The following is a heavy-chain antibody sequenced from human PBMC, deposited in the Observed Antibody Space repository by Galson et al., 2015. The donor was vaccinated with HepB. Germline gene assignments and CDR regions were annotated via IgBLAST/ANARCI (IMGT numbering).Heavy chain of an antibody. CDR1: GYSFGNNW. Sequence: QSGAEVKKAGESLKISCKGSGYSFGNNWIGWVRQMPGKGLEWMGSIYPDDSDTRYSPSFQGQVTISVDKSINTAYLQWSSLKASDTAMYYCATGIAVVGESWGQGTLVTVSS. D-gene: IGHD6-19*01. J-gene: IGHJ4*02. CDR3: ATGIAVVGES. CDR2: IYPDDSDT. V-gene: IGHV5-51*01.